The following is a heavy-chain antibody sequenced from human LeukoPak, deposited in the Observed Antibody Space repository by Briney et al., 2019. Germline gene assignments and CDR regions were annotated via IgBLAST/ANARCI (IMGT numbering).Heavy chain of an antibody. J-gene: IGHJ3*02. V-gene: IGHV4-34*01. D-gene: IGHD2-15*01. CDR1: GGSFSGYY. Sequence: SETLSLTCAVYGGSFSGYYWSWIRQPPGKGLEWIGEINHSGSTNYNPSLKSRVTISVDMSKNQFSLKLSSVTAADTAVYYCARRDGYCSGGSCYSDDAFDIWGQGTMVTVSS. CDR3: ARRDGYCSGGSCYSDDAFDI. CDR2: INHSGST.